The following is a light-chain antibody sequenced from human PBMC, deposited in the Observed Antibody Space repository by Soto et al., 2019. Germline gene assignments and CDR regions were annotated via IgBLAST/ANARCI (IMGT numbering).Light chain of an antibody. CDR1: GSYNF. CDR3: CSDAGRSTYV. CDR2: EVS. Sequence: QSVLTQPASVSGSPGQSITISCTVGSYNFVSWYQQHPGKAPKVLIYEVSKRPSGASDRFSGSKSGNTASLTISGLQAEDEADYYCCSDAGRSTYVFGTGTKVTVL. V-gene: IGLV2-23*02. J-gene: IGLJ1*01.